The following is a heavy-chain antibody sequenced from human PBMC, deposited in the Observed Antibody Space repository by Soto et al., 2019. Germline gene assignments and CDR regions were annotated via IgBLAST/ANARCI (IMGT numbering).Heavy chain of an antibody. V-gene: IGHV1-69*06. CDR3: ARDASSGWWRSYYYYGMDV. J-gene: IGHJ6*02. CDR1: GGTFSSYA. Sequence: TVKVSCKASGGTFSSYAISWVRQAPGQGLEWMGGIIPIFGTANYAQKFQGRVTITADKSTSTAYMELSSLRSEDTAVYYCARDASSGWWRSYYYYGMDVWGQGTTVTVSS. D-gene: IGHD6-19*01. CDR2: IIPIFGTA.